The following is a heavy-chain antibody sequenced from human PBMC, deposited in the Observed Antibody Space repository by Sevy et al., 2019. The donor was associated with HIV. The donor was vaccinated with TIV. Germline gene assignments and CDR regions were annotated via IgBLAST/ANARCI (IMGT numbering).Heavy chain of an antibody. J-gene: IGHJ3*02. CDR3: AKDMRSMVRGVMIAFDI. D-gene: IGHD3-10*01. CDR2: ISWNSGSI. CDR1: GFTFSSYE. V-gene: IGHV3-9*01. Sequence: GGSLRLSCEASGFTFSSYEMNWVRQAPGKGLEWVSGISWNSGSIGYADSVKGRFTISRDNAKNSLYLQMNSLRAEDTALYYCAKDMRSMVRGVMIAFDIWGQGTMVTVSS.